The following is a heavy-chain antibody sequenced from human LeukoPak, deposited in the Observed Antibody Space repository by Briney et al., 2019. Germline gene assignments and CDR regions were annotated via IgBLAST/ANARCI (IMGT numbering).Heavy chain of an antibody. Sequence: SETLSLTCTVSGGSISSSSYYWGWIRQPPGKGLGWIGSIYYSGSTYYNPSLKSRVTISVDTSKNQFSLKLNSVTAADTAVHYCATPYSGGYHGLDIWGQGTMVTVSS. CDR2: IYYSGST. CDR3: ATPYSGGYHGLDI. J-gene: IGHJ3*02. CDR1: GGSISSSSYY. D-gene: IGHD1-26*01. V-gene: IGHV4-39*01.